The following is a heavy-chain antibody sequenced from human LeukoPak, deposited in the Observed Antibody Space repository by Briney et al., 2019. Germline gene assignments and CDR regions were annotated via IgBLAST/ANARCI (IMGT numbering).Heavy chain of an antibody. CDR1: GDSITRNY. Sequence: PSETLSLTCTVSGDSITRNYWSWIRQPAGKGLEWIGRMYNSGNTNYSPSLESRVTMSTDTSKNQFSLKLSSVTAADTAVYYCARGSFDSSGYYVFDYWGQGTLSPSPQ. J-gene: IGHJ4*02. V-gene: IGHV4-4*07. CDR3: ARGSFDSSGYYVFDY. D-gene: IGHD3-22*01. CDR2: MYNSGNT.